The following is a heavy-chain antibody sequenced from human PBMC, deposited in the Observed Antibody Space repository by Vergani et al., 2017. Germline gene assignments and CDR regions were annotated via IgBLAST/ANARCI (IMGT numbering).Heavy chain of an antibody. CDR3: AREGYDILTGYRLYYYYYYMDV. J-gene: IGHJ6*03. Sequence: EVQLLESGGGLVQPGGSLRLSCAASGFTFSSYSMNWVRQAPGKGLEWVSSISSSSSYIYYADSVKGRFTISRDNAKNSLYLQMNSLRAEDTAVYYCAREGYDILTGYRLYYYYYYMDVWGKGTTVTVSS. D-gene: IGHD3-9*01. CDR2: ISSSSSYI. CDR1: GFTFSSYS. V-gene: IGHV3-21*01.